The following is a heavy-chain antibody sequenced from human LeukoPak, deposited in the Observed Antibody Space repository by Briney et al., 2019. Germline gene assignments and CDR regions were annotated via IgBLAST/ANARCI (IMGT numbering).Heavy chain of an antibody. Sequence: PSVTLSLTCTVSGGSISSSSYYWGWIRQPPGKGLEWIGSIYYSGSTYYNPSPKSRVTISVDTSKNQFSLKLSSVTAADTAVYYCASITLRVLDYWGQGTLVTVSS. CDR2: IYYSGST. V-gene: IGHV4-39*01. CDR3: ASITLRVLDY. CDR1: GGSISSSSYY. J-gene: IGHJ4*02. D-gene: IGHD3-3*01.